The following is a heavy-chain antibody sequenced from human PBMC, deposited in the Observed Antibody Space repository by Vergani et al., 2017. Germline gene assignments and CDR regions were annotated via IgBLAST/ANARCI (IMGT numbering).Heavy chain of an antibody. D-gene: IGHD3-10*01. Sequence: QVQLVESGGGVVQPGRSLRLSCAASGFTFSSYGMHWVRQAPGKGLEWVAVIWDDGSNKYYADSVKGRFTISRDNSKNTLYLQMNSLRAEDTAVYYCARVSDGSGEWDYWGQGTLVTVSS. CDR1: GFTFSSYG. J-gene: IGHJ4*02. V-gene: IGHV3-33*01. CDR2: IWDDGSNK. CDR3: ARVSDGSGEWDY.